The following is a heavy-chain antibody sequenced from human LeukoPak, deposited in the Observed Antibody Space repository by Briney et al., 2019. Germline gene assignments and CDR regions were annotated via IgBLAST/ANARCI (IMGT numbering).Heavy chain of an antibody. D-gene: IGHD2-21*02. CDR1: GYTFSIYS. J-gene: IGHJ4*02. V-gene: IGHV1-69*06. Sequence: ASVKVSCKASGYTFSIYSISWVRQAPGLGLEWMGRIIPMSNTVDYAQRFQDRVTITADKSTGTAYMEPSSLRSDDTAVYYCARGFFTSGHCYNDFDYWGQGTQVTVSS. CDR3: ARGFFTSGHCYNDFDY. CDR2: IIPMSNTV.